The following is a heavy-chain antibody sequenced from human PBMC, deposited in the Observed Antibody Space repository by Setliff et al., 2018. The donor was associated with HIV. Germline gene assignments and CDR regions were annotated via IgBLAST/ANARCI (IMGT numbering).Heavy chain of an antibody. Sequence: VASVKVSCKASGYTFTSYGISWVRQAPGQGLEWMGWISAYDGNTDQAQRFRDRVTMTTETSTRTAYMELKSLSSDDTAVYYCAREPSRWVQPVTRITAFDIWGQGTMVTVSS. CDR3: AREPSRWVQPVTRITAFDI. J-gene: IGHJ3*02. CDR1: GYTFTSYG. V-gene: IGHV1-18*01. D-gene: IGHD5-18*01. CDR2: ISAYDGNT.